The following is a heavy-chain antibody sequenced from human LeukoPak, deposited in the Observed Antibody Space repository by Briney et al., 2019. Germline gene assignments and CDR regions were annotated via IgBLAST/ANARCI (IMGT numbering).Heavy chain of an antibody. CDR1: GGTFSSYA. D-gene: IGHD3-10*01. V-gene: IGHV1-69*05. CDR3: ARRITPGYYFDY. CDR2: IIPIFGTA. Sequence: SVKVSCKASGGTFSSYAISWVRQDPGQGLEWMGRIIPIFGTANYAQKFQGRVTITTDESTSTAYMELSSLRSEDTAVYYCARRITPGYYFDYWGQGTLVTVSS. J-gene: IGHJ4*02.